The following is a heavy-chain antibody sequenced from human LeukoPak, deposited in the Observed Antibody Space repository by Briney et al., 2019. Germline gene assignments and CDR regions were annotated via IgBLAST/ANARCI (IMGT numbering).Heavy chain of an antibody. CDR3: ARDSLGYCSSTSCRPSYY. V-gene: IGHV1-69*04. CDR1: GGTFSSYT. CDR2: IIPILGIA. Sequence: SVKVSCKASGGTFSSYTISWVRQAPGQGLEWMGRIIPILGIANYAQEFQGRVTITADKSTSTAYMELSSLRSEDTAVYYCARDSLGYCSSTSCRPSYYWGQGTLVTVSS. J-gene: IGHJ4*02. D-gene: IGHD2-2*01.